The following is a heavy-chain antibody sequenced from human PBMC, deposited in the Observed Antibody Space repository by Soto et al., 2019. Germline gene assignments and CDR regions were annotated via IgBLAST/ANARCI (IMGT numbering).Heavy chain of an antibody. Sequence: SETLSLTCAVFDGTISSGGYSWSWIRQPPGKGLEWIGYMYHSGSTYYNPSLKSRVTISIDRSKNQFSPKLSSVTAADTAVYCCARVPDYWGRGILVSVSS. CDR1: DGTISSGGYS. J-gene: IGHJ4*02. V-gene: IGHV4-30-2*01. D-gene: IGHD2-2*01. CDR2: MYHSGST. CDR3: ARVPDY.